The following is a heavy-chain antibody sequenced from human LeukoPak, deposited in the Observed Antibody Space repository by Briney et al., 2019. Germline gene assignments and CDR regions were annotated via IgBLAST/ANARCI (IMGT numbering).Heavy chain of an antibody. V-gene: IGHV1-69*05. D-gene: IGHD5-24*01. Sequence: SVKVCCKASGGTFTSYAISWVRQAPGQGLELMGGIIPIFGTANYAQKFQGRVTITTDESTSTAYMELSSLRSEDTAVYYCARGDGCKSIDYWGQGTLVTVSS. J-gene: IGHJ4*02. CDR3: ARGDGCKSIDY. CDR1: GGTFTSYA. CDR2: IIPIFGTA.